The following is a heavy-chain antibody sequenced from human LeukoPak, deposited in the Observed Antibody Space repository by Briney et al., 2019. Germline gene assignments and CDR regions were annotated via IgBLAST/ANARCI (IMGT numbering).Heavy chain of an antibody. CDR2: INPNGGST. CDR3: AKWSSSGYSYVGYFDY. D-gene: IGHD3-22*01. J-gene: IGHJ4*02. Sequence: ASVKVSCKASGYTFTGYYMHWVRQAPGQGLEWMGLINPNGGSTNYAQKFQGRVTMTRDTSTSTVYMELSSLRSEDTAVYYCAKWSSSGYSYVGYFDYWGQGTLVTVSS. V-gene: IGHV1-46*01. CDR1: GYTFTGYY.